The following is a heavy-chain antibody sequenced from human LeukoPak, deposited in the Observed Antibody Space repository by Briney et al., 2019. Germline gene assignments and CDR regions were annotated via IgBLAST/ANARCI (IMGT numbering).Heavy chain of an antibody. J-gene: IGHJ4*02. CDR1: GFTFSSYW. Sequence: GGSLRLSCAASGFTFSSYWMHWVRQAPGKGLVWVSRINSDGSSTSYADSVKGRFTISRDNAKNTLYLQMNSLRAEDTAVYYCARAEDGRSQPSHFDYWGQGTLVSVSS. D-gene: IGHD1-14*01. V-gene: IGHV3-74*01. CDR2: INSDGSST. CDR3: ARAEDGRSQPSHFDY.